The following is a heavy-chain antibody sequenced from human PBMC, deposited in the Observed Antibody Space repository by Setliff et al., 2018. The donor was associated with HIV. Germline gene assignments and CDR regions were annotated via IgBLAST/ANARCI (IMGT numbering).Heavy chain of an antibody. J-gene: IGHJ3*02. CDR2: IIPNSAGT. CDR3: ATKVYCTNGVCLDAFDI. V-gene: IGHV1-2*06. CDR1: GFTFTSSS. D-gene: IGHD2-8*01. Sequence: PSVKVSCKASGFTFTSSSIHWVRQAPGQGLEWMGRIIPNSAGTNYAQKFQGRVTMTRDTSISTAYMELSRLRSDDTAVYYCATKVYCTNGVCLDAFDIWGQGTMVTVSS.